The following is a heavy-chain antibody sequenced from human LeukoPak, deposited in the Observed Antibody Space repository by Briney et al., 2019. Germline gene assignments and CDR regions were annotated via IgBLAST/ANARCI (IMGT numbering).Heavy chain of an antibody. J-gene: IGHJ5*02. CDR1: GFTFSRYG. Sequence: GGSLRLSCAASGFTFSRYGMHWVRQAPGKGLEWVAFIQYGGSNKYYADSVKGRFTISRDNSKNTLYLQMNSLRPEDTAVYYCAKDLQTWASNWFDPWGQGNLVTVSS. V-gene: IGHV3-30*02. CDR2: IQYGGSNK. D-gene: IGHD7-27*01. CDR3: AKDLQTWASNWFDP.